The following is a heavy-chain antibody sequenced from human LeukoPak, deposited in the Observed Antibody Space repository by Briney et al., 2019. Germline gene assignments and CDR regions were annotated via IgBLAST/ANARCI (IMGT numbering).Heavy chain of an antibody. Sequence: GASVKVSCKVSGYTLTELAMHWVRQAPGEGLEWMGGFDPEDGETVYAQKFQGRVTITADESTSTAYMELSSLRSEDTAVYYCARGLNSGSYYVGDYWGQGTLVTVSS. D-gene: IGHD1-26*01. CDR2: FDPEDGET. CDR3: ARGLNSGSYYVGDY. V-gene: IGHV1-24*01. CDR1: GYTLTELA. J-gene: IGHJ4*02.